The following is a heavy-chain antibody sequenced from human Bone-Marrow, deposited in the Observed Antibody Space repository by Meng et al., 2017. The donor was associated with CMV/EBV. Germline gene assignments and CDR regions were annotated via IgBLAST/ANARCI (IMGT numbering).Heavy chain of an antibody. J-gene: IGHJ4*02. CDR3: ARRAQYCSSTSCYAMGDY. V-gene: IGHV1-18*01. CDR2: ISAYNGNT. CDR1: GYTFTSYD. Sequence: ASVKVSCKASGYTFTSYDINWVRQATGQGLEWMGWISAYNGNTNYAQKLQGRVTMTTDTSTSTAYMELRSLRSDDTAVYYCARRAQYCSSTSCYAMGDYWGQGTLVTVSS. D-gene: IGHD2-2*01.